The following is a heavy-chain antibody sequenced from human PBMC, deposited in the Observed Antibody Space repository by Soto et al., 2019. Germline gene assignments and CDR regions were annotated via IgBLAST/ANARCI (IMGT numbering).Heavy chain of an antibody. CDR1: GFTFSSYG. V-gene: IGHV3-33*01. Sequence: QVQLVESGGGVVQPGRSLRLSCAASGFTFSSYGMHWVRQAPGKGLEWVAVIWYDGSNKYYAESAKGRFTISRDNSKNALYLQMNSLRAEDTAVYYCARAGRFDYWGQGTLVTVSS. CDR3: ARAGRFDY. CDR2: IWYDGSNK. J-gene: IGHJ4*02.